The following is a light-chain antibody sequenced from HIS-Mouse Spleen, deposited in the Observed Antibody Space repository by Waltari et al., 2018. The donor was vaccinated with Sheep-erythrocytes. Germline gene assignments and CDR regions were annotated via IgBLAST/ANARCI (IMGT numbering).Light chain of an antibody. CDR3: CSYAGSYNHV. Sequence: QSALTQPRSVSGSPGQSVTISCTGTSSDVGGYNYVSWYQQYPGKAPQLMIYDVSQRPSGFPDRFSGSKAGNTASLTISGLQAEDEADYYCCSYAGSYNHVFATGTKVTVL. CDR2: DVS. J-gene: IGLJ1*01. CDR1: SSDVGGYNY. V-gene: IGLV2-11*01.